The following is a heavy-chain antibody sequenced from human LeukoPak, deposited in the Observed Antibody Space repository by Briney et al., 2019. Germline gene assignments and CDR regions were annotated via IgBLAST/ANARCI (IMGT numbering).Heavy chain of an antibody. CDR2: IYYSGST. Sequence: SETLSLTCTVSGGSISSYYWSWIRQPPGKGLEWIGYIYYSGSTNYNLSLKSRVTISVDTSKNLFSLKLSSVTAADTAVYYCASHSSTSSRPFQHWGQGTLVTVSS. V-gene: IGHV4-59*08. J-gene: IGHJ1*01. D-gene: IGHD2-2*01. CDR1: GGSISSYY. CDR3: ASHSSTSSRPFQH.